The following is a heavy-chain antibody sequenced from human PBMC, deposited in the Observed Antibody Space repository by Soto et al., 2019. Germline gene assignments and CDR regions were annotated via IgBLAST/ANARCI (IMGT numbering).Heavy chain of an antibody. CDR3: AREAGPDRWFDP. CDR2: ISTSGTT. J-gene: IGHJ5*02. Sequence: QVQLQESGPGLVEPSETLSLTCTVSVASISSYFWTWIRQPAGKGLDWLGRISTSGTTNYNPSLKSRVTMSVDTSTNHFSLNLSSVTAADTAVYYCAREAGPDRWFDPWGQGTLVTVSS. CDR1: VASISSYF. D-gene: IGHD6-19*01. V-gene: IGHV4-4*07.